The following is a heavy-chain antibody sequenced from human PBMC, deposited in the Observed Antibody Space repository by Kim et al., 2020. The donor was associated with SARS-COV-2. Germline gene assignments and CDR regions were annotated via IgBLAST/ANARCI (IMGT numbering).Heavy chain of an antibody. CDR2: IYYSGST. V-gene: IGHV4-31*03. CDR1: GGSISSGGYY. Sequence: SETLSLTCTVSGGSISSGGYYWIWIRQHPGKGLEWIGYIYYSGSTYYNPSLKSRVTISVDTSKNQFSLKLSSVTAAATAVYYCARGNGSGRYYIHPAYGMDVWGQGTTVTVSS. D-gene: IGHD3-10*01. CDR3: ARGNGSGRYYIHPAYGMDV. J-gene: IGHJ6*02.